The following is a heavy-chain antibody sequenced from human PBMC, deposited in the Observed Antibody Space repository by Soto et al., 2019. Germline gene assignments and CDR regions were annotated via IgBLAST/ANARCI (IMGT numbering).Heavy chain of an antibody. CDR3: ARAVSRWFDT. CDR1: GYTFTSYY. CDR2: INPSGGST. J-gene: IGHJ5*02. Sequence: XSVKVSCKASGYTFTSYYMHLVRQAPGQGLEWMGIINPSGGSTRYAQKFQGRVTMTMDTSTSTVYMELSSLRSEDTAVYYCARAVSRWFDTWGQGTLVTVSS. V-gene: IGHV1-46*01.